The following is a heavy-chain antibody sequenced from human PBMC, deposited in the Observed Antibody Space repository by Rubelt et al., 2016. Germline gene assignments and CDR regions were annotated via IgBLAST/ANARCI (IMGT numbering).Heavy chain of an antibody. CDR3: ASVLAGGTRSFDY. CDR1: GFTLSDRV. CDR2: LNGDGSST. Sequence: VQLVESGGGVVQPGRSLRLSCVASGFTLSDRVMHWVRQTPGKRLEWVSRLNGDGSSTSYTDSVKGRFTISRDNAKNTLYLQRNSLRAEDTAGYYCASVLAGGTRSFDYWGQGTLVTVSS. D-gene: IGHD1-26*01. V-gene: IGHV3-74*01. J-gene: IGHJ4*02.